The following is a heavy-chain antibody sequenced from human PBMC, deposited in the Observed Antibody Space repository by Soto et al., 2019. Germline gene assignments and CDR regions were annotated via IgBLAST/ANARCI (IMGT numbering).Heavy chain of an antibody. CDR2: ISGSGGST. D-gene: IGHD6-19*01. Sequence: PGGSLRLSCAASGFTFSNYAMSWVRQAPGKGLEWVSAISGSGGSTYYADSVKGRFTISRDNSKNTLYLQMNSLRVEDTAVYYCAKEDYDSNGWYVWFDPWGQGTLVTVSS. CDR3: AKEDYDSNGWYVWFDP. J-gene: IGHJ5*02. CDR1: GFTFSNYA. V-gene: IGHV3-23*01.